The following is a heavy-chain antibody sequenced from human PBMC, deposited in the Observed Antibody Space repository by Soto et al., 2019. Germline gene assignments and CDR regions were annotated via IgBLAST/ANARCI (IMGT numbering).Heavy chain of an antibody. CDR3: AKDPIAVAPTGWFDP. CDR2: ISGSGGST. CDR1: GFTFTSYA. V-gene: IGHV3-23*01. J-gene: IGHJ5*02. Sequence: GGSLRLSCAASGFTFTSYAMSWVRQAPGKGLEWVSAISGSGGSTYYADSVKGRFTISSDNSKNTLYLQMNSLRAEDTAVYYCAKDPIAVAPTGWFDPWGQGTLVTVSS. D-gene: IGHD6-19*01.